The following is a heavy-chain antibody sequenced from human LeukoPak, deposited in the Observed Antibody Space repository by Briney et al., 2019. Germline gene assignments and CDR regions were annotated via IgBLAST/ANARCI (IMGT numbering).Heavy chain of an antibody. CDR2: IYYSGST. CDR1: GGSMSSGRYY. CDR3: ARVLIRGVIPGGLDY. Sequence: NPSQTLSLPCTVSGGSMSSGRYYGSWIRQHPGKGLEWIGYIYYSGSTYYNPSLKSRVTISVDTSKNQFSLKLSSVTAADTAVYYCARVLIRGVIPGGLDYWGQGTLVTVSS. J-gene: IGHJ4*02. D-gene: IGHD3-10*01. V-gene: IGHV4-31*03.